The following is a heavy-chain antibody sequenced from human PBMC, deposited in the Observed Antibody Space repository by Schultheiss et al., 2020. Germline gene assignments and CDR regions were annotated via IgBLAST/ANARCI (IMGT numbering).Heavy chain of an antibody. V-gene: IGHV4-34*01. Sequence: SETLSLTCTVSGGSISSYYWSWIRQPPGKGLEWIGEINHSGSTNYNPSLKSRVTISVDTSKNQFSLKLSSVTAADTAVYYCARGYQYYYAYYYYMDVWGKGTTVTVSS. CDR2: INHSGST. CDR3: ARGYQYYYAYYYYMDV. D-gene: IGHD3-10*01. CDR1: GGSISSYY. J-gene: IGHJ6*03.